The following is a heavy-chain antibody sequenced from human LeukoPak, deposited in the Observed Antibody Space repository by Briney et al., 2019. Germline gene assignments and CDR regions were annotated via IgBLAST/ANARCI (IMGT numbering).Heavy chain of an antibody. Sequence: PGGSLRLSCDASGFTFSDYYRTWIRQAPGKGLEWSSYITSSCTSTYYPVSVRGRFTISRDNARNSVYLQMKYLRADDTAVYYCARDVGATTSATFDLWGQGTMVTVSS. D-gene: IGHD1-26*01. J-gene: IGHJ3*01. V-gene: IGHV3-11*01. CDR1: GFTFSDYY. CDR2: ITSSCTST. CDR3: ARDVGATTSATFDL.